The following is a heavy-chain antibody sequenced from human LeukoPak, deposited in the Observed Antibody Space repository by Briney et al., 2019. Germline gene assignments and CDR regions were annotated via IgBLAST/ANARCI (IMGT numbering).Heavy chain of an antibody. V-gene: IGHV4-61*02. Sequence: PSETLSLTCTVSGGSISSGSYYWSWIRQPAGKGLEWIGRIYTSGSTNYNPSLKSRVTISVDTSKNQFSLKLSSVTAADTAVYYCARDIAGGSITIFGVVLSNWFDPWGQGTLVTVSS. CDR3: ARDIAGGSITIFGVVLSNWFDP. J-gene: IGHJ5*02. D-gene: IGHD3-3*01. CDR2: IYTSGST. CDR1: GGSISSGSYY.